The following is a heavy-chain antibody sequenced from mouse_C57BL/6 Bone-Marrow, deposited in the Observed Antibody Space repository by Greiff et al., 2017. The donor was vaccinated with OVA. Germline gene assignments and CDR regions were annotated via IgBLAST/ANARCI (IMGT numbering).Heavy chain of an antibody. V-gene: IGHV10-1*01. J-gene: IGHJ4*01. CDR2: IRSKSNNYAT. CDR3: VRHTGPYYAMDY. CDR1: GFSFNTYA. Sequence: GGGLVQPKGSLKLSCAASGFSFNTYAMNWVRQAPGKGLEWVARIRSKSNNYATYYADSVKDRFTISRDDSESMLYLQMNNLKTEDTAMYYCVRHTGPYYAMDYWGQGTSVTVSS. D-gene: IGHD3-1*01.